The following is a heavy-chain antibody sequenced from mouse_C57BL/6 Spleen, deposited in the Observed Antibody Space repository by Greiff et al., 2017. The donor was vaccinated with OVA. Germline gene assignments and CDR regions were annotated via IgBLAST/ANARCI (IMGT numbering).Heavy chain of an antibody. V-gene: IGHV3-6*01. D-gene: IGHD2-4*01. J-gene: IGHJ3*01. CDR2: ISYDGSN. CDR3: AIYYDYLGTFAY. Sequence: EVKLMESGPGLVKPSQSLSLTCSVTGYSITSGYYWNWIRQFPGNKLEWMGYISYDGSNNYNPSLKNRISITRDTSKNQFFLKLNSVTTEDTATYYCAIYYDYLGTFAYWGQGTLVTVSA. CDR1: GYSITSGYY.